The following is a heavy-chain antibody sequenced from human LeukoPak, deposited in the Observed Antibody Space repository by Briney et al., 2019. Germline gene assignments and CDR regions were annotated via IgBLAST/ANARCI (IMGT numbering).Heavy chain of an antibody. CDR1: GFTFSSYA. CDR3: AKDTQVVVRPFDY. J-gene: IGHJ4*02. CDR2: ISGSGDST. D-gene: IGHD3-22*01. V-gene: IGHV3-23*01. Sequence: QSGGSLRLSSAASGFTFSSYAMSWVRQAPGKGLEWVSAISGSGDSTYYADSVKGRFTISRDNSKNTLYLQMNSLRAEDTAVYYCAKDTQVVVRPFDYWGQGTLVTVSS.